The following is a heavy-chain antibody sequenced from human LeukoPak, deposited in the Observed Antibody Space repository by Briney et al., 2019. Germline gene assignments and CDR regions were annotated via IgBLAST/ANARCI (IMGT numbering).Heavy chain of an antibody. CDR1: GFTFSSYG. Sequence: GGSLRLSCAASGFTFSSYGMHWVRQAPGKGLEWVAVISYDGSNKYYADSVKGRFTISRDNSKNTLYLQMNSLRAEDTAVYYCAKAVHYDTLAGPGRDHYYYYGMDVWGQGTTVIVSS. V-gene: IGHV3-30*18. D-gene: IGHD3-9*01. CDR3: AKAVHYDTLAGPGRDHYYYYGMDV. CDR2: ISYDGSNK. J-gene: IGHJ6*02.